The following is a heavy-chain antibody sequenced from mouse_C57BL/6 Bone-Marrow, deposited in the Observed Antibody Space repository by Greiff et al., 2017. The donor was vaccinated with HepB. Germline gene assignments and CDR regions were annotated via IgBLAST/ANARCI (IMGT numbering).Heavy chain of an antibody. J-gene: IGHJ4*01. V-gene: IGHV5-4*01. Sequence: EVKLMDSGGGLVKPGGSLKLSCAASGFTFSSYAMSWVRQTPEKRLEWVATISDGGSYTYYPDNVKGRFTISRDNAKNNLYLQMSHLKSEDTAMYYCARDYYGSSYVTSYYAMDYWGQGTSVTVSS. CDR2: ISDGGSYT. CDR1: GFTFSSYA. D-gene: IGHD1-1*01. CDR3: ARDYYGSSYVTSYYAMDY.